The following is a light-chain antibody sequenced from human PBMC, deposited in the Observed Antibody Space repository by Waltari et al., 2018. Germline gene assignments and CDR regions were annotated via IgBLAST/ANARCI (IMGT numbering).Light chain of an antibody. J-gene: IGKJ5*01. V-gene: IGKV3-15*01. CDR2: HAS. CDR3: QQYNVWPPIT. CDR1: QSISFN. Sequence: EILMTQSPATLSLSPGERATLSCRASQSISFNLAWYQQRPGQPPRLLIFHASTRATGIPARFSGSGSGTEFTLTIRTLQSEESGVYYCQQYNVWPPITFGQGTRLEIK.